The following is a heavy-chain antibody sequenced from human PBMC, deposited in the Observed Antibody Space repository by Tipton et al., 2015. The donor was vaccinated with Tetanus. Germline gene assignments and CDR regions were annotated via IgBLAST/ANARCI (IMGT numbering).Heavy chain of an antibody. Sequence: QVQLVQSGGEVKKPGASVKVSCKASGYTFTSYAVTWVRQAPGQGLEWMGWISGYNGNSNFTQKFQGRLTMTRDTSTSTAYMELGSLRSDDTAVYFCARDQLDHWGQGTLVTVPS. CDR3: ARDQLDH. J-gene: IGHJ4*02. V-gene: IGHV1-18*01. CDR1: GYTFTSYA. CDR2: ISGYNGNS.